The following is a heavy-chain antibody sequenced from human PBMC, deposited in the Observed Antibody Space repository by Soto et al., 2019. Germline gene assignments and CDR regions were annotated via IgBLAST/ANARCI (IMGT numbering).Heavy chain of an antibody. CDR2: IYNDGTYS. CDR3: TRGPRPISTGTGAY. D-gene: IGHD3-10*01. V-gene: IGHV3-74*01. Sequence: EVQLVESGVGLVPPGGSVRLSCAASGFIFKMYWMHWVRKSPGKGLVWISRIYNDGTYSDYADSVRGRFTISRDNVNDTLYLQMNNLRAEDSGLYYCTRGPRPISTGTGAYWGQGTQVTVSS. CDR1: GFIFKMYW. J-gene: IGHJ4*02.